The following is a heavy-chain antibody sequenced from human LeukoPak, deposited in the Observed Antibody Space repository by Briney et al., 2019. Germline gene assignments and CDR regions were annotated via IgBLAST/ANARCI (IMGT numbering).Heavy chain of an antibody. CDR3: ARSTGSTMFIDY. Sequence: PSETLSLTCTVSGGSISPYYWSWIRQPPGKGLEWLGYIYYSGNTDYNPSLKSRVAISVDTSKNQFSLKLSSVPAADTAVYYCARSTGSTMFIDYWGQGTLVTVSS. V-gene: IGHV4-59*01. J-gene: IGHJ4*02. D-gene: IGHD3-10*02. CDR1: GGSISPYY. CDR2: IYYSGNT.